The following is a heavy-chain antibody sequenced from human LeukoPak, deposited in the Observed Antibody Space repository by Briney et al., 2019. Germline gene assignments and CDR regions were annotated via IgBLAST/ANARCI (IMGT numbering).Heavy chain of an antibody. Sequence: ASVKLCCKASGYTFTTYEVIWGRQATGQRPEYMGWMNPNTGDTGYAQEFQGRLTLTRDISISTAYMELSSLRSADSAVYYCTRGDRTSWFYWGQGTLVTVSS. J-gene: IGHJ4*02. D-gene: IGHD1-14*01. CDR2: MNPNTGDT. V-gene: IGHV1-8*01. CDR1: GYTFTTYE. CDR3: TRGDRTSWFY.